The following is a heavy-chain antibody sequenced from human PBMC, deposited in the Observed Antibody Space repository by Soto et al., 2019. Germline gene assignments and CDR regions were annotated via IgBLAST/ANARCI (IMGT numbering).Heavy chain of an antibody. Sequence: QVQLVESGGGVVQPGRSLRLSCAASGFTFSSYGMHWVRQAPGKGLEWVAVIWYDGSNKYYADSVKGRFTISRDNSKNTLYLQMNSLRAEDTAVYYCARAVDDYYYYYMDVWGKGTTVTVSS. CDR1: GFTFSSYG. D-gene: IGHD3-3*01. CDR2: IWYDGSNK. J-gene: IGHJ6*03. V-gene: IGHV3-33*01. CDR3: ARAVDDYYYYYMDV.